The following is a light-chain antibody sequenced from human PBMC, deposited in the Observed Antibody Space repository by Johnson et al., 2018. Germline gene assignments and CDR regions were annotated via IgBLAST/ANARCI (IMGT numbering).Light chain of an antibody. CDR3: GTWDSSLSDGNV. CDR1: SSNIGNNY. Sequence: QSVLTQPPSVSAAPGQKVTISCSGSSSNIGNNYVSWYQQLPGTAPKLLIYENNKRPSGIPDRFSGPKSGTSATLGITGLQTGDEADYYCGTWDSSLSDGNVFGTGTKVTVL. V-gene: IGLV1-51*02. CDR2: ENN. J-gene: IGLJ1*01.